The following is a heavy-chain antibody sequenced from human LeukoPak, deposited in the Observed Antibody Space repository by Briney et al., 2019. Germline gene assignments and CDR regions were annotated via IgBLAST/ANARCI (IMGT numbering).Heavy chain of an antibody. D-gene: IGHD7-27*01. V-gene: IGHV4-59*12. Sequence: SETLSLTCTVSGGSISSYYWSWIRQPPGKGLEWIGYIYYSGSTNYNPSLKRRVTISVDTSKNQFSLKLSSVTAADTAVYYCARDVQLGISGYFDYWGQGTLVTVSS. CDR1: GGSISSYY. J-gene: IGHJ4*02. CDR3: ARDVQLGISGYFDY. CDR2: IYYSGST.